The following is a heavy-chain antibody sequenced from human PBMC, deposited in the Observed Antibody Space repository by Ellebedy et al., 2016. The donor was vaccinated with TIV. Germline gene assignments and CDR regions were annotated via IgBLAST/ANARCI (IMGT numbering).Heavy chain of an antibody. CDR2: IYYNGNA. V-gene: IGHV4-39*07. Sequence: MPGGSLRLSCTVSGDSISSSVYYWGWIRQPPGKNLEWIGTIYYNGNAYYNPSLRSRVSISIDTSKNQFSLRLSSVTAADTAVYYCARCETGSGSGWCNWLDPWGQGTLVTVSS. D-gene: IGHD3-22*01. CDR1: GDSISSSVYY. J-gene: IGHJ5*02. CDR3: ARCETGSGSGWCNWLDP.